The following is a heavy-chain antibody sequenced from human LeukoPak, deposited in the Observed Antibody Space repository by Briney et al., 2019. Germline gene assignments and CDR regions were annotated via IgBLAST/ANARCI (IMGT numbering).Heavy chain of an antibody. V-gene: IGHV3-30-3*01. CDR2: ISYDGSNK. Sequence: QPGGSLRLSCAASGFTFSSYAMPWVRQAPGKGLEWVAVISYDGSNKYYADSVKGRFTISRDNSKNTLYLQMNSLRAEDTAVYYCARKTATIGAYWGQGTLVTVSS. CDR3: ARKTATIGAY. J-gene: IGHJ4*02. D-gene: IGHD5-24*01. CDR1: GFTFSSYA.